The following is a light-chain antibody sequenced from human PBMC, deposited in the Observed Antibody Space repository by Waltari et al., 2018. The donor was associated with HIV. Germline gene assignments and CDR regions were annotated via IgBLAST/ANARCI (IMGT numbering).Light chain of an antibody. CDR2: QDV. Sequence: SYDLTQAPSVSVTPGQTAKIPCSGDALSRHFVSWYRQKPGQAPMMIIFQDVQRPSGIPARFSASTSGTIATLTISEFQAEDEADYYCQSAHNSHTIFGGGTKLTVL. J-gene: IGLJ2*01. CDR1: ALSRHF. CDR3: QSAHNSHTI. V-gene: IGLV3-25*03.